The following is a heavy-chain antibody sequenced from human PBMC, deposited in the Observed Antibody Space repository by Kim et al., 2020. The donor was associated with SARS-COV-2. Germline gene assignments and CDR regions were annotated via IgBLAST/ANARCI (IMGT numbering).Heavy chain of an antibody. J-gene: IGHJ5*02. CDR2: INHSGST. D-gene: IGHD6-13*01. V-gene: IGHV4-34*01. CDR1: GGSFSGYY. CDR3: ARGIAAAGASRYNWFDP. Sequence: SETLSLTCAVYGGSFSGYYWSWIRQPPGKGLEWIGEINHSGSTNYNPSLKSRVTIPVDTSKNQFSLKLSSVTAADTAVYYCARGIAAAGASRYNWFDPWGQGTLVTVSS.